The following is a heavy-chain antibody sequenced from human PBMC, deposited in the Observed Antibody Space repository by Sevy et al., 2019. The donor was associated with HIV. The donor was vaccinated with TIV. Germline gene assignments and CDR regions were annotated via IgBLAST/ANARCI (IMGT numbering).Heavy chain of an antibody. CDR3: AADSGNGYYYVADY. V-gene: IGHV1-58*01. CDR2: IVVGSGNT. Sequence: ASVKVSCKASPFTFSSSAVQWVRQARGHPLEWIGWIVVGSGNTKYAQKFQERVTITRDMSTSTTYMELSSLRSEETAVFYCAADSGNGYYYVADYWGQGTPVTVSS. D-gene: IGHD3-22*01. CDR1: PFTFSSSA. J-gene: IGHJ4*02.